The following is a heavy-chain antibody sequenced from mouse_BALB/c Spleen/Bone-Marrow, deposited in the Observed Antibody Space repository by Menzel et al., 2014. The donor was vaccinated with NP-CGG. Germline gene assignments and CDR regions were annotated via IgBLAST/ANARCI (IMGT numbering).Heavy chain of an antibody. CDR3: AREVVATDYFDY. CDR1: RYTFTSYV. J-gene: IGHJ2*01. V-gene: IGHV1-14*01. CDR2: MNPFNDGT. D-gene: IGHD1-1*01. Sequence: VQLKQSGPELVKPGASVKMSCKASRYTFTSYVLHWVRQKPGQGLEWIGFMNPFNDGTKYNEKFKGKATLTSDKSSSTAYMELSSLTSEDSAVYYWAREVVATDYFDYWGQGTTLTVSS.